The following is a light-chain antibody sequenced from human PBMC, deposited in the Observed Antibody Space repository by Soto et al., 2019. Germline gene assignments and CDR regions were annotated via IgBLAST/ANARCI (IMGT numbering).Light chain of an antibody. CDR1: QSVSSY. CDR2: DAS. CDR3: QQRSNWAYT. V-gene: IGKV3-11*01. Sequence: IVLTQSPATLSLSPGERATLSCRASQSVSSYLAWYQQKPGQAPRLLIYDASNRATDIPARFSGSGSGTDFTLTISSLEPEDFAVYYCQQRSNWAYTFGQGTKLEIK. J-gene: IGKJ2*01.